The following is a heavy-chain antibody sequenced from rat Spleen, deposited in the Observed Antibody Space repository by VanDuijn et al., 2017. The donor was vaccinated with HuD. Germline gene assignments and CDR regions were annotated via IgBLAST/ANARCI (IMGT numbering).Heavy chain of an antibody. J-gene: IGHJ2*01. CDR3: ARQRPYYFDY. Sequence: EVQLVESGGGLVQPGRSMKLSCAASGFTFSDYYMAWVRQAPKKGLEWVATISYDGDSTNYRDSVKGRFTISRDNAKSTLYLQMDSLRSEDTATYYCARQRPYYFDYWGQGVMVTVSS. CDR1: GFTFSDYY. V-gene: IGHV5-7*01. CDR2: ISYDGDST.